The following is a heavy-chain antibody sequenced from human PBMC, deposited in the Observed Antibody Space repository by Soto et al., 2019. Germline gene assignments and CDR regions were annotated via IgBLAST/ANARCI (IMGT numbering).Heavy chain of an antibody. CDR3: ARVGYSSGWDGSDC. D-gene: IGHD6-19*01. CDR1: GGSFSGYY. CDR2: INHSGST. V-gene: IGHV4-34*01. Sequence: QVQLQQWGAGLLKPSETLSLTCAVYGGSFSGYYWSWIRQPPGKGLEWIGEINHSGSTNYNPSLKSRVTISVDTSKNQCSLKLSYVTDADTAVYYCARVGYSSGWDGSDCWGQGTLGTVSS. J-gene: IGHJ4*02.